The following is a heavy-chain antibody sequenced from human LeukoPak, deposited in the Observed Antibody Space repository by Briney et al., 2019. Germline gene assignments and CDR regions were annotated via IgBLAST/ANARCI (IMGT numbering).Heavy chain of an antibody. CDR2: IIPIFGTA. Sequence: SVKVSCKASGGTFSSYAISWVRQAPGQGLEWMGGIIPIFGTANYAQKFQGRVTITADKSTSTAYMELSSLRSEDTAVYYCARDKLLWFGESWAYGMDVWGQGTTVTVSS. D-gene: IGHD3-10*01. CDR1: GGTFSSYA. J-gene: IGHJ6*02. V-gene: IGHV1-69*06. CDR3: ARDKLLWFGESWAYGMDV.